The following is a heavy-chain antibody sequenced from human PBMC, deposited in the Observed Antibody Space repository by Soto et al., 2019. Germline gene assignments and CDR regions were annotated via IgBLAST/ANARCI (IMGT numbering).Heavy chain of an antibody. J-gene: IGHJ6*02. CDR1: GFTFSNAW. CDR2: IKSKTDGGTT. Sequence: GGSLRLSCAASGFTFSNAWMSWVRQAPGKGLEWVGRIKSKTDGGTTDYAAPVKGRFTISRDDSKNTLYLQMNSLKTEDTAVYYCTTVAYDSSGYSPFYYYYGMDVWGQGTTVTVFS. V-gene: IGHV3-15*01. D-gene: IGHD3-22*01. CDR3: TTVAYDSSGYSPFYYYYGMDV.